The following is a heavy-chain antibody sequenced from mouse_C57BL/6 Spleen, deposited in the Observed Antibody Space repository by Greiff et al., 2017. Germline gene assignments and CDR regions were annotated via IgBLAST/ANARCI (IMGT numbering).Heavy chain of an antibody. CDR1: GYTFTDYN. J-gene: IGHJ4*01. CDR2: INPNNGGT. CDR3: AIYYGNIYYAMAY. Sequence: VQLQQSGPELVKPGASVKMSCKASGYTFTDYNMHWVKQSHGKSLEWIGYINPNNGGTSYNQKFKGKATLTVNKSSSTASMELRSLTSEDSAVYYCAIYYGNIYYAMAYWGQGTLVTVSS. V-gene: IGHV1-22*01. D-gene: IGHD2-1*01.